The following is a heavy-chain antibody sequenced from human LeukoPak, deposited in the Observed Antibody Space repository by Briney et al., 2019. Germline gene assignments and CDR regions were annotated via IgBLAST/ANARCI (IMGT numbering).Heavy chain of an antibody. CDR3: ASGIAASYFDY. D-gene: IGHD6-13*01. CDR1: GVSVSSCSYY. CDR2: IYYSGST. V-gene: IGHV4-61*01. Sequence: SETLSLTCTVSGVSVSSCSYYWSWIRQPPGQGLVWIGYIYYSGSTNYNPSLKSRATISVDTSKNQFSLKLSSVTAADTAVYYCASGIAASYFDYWGQGTLVTVSS. J-gene: IGHJ4*02.